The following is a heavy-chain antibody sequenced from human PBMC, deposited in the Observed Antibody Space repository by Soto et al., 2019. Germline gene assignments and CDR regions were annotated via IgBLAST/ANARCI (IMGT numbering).Heavy chain of an antibody. D-gene: IGHD1-26*01. Sequence: ASVKVSCKASGYTFTSYAMHWVRQAPGQRLEWMGWINAGNGNTKYSQKFQGRVTITRDTSASTAHMELSSLRSEDTAVYYCARGRVVGATYNWFDPWGQGTLVTVSS. CDR3: ARGRVVGATYNWFDP. CDR1: GYTFTSYA. V-gene: IGHV1-3*01. CDR2: INAGNGNT. J-gene: IGHJ5*02.